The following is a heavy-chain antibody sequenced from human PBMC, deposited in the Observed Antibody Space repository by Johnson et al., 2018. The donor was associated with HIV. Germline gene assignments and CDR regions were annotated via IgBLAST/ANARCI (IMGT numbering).Heavy chain of an antibody. D-gene: IGHD6-19*01. Sequence: QVQLVESGGGLVQPGRSLRLSCAASGFTFDDYGIHWVRQAPGKGLEWVAFIRYDGSNKYYADSVKGRFTISRDNAKNSLYLQMNSLRAEDTAVYYCARDGAVAGDHDAFDIWGQGTMVTVSS. V-gene: IGHV3-33*08. CDR1: GFTFDDYG. CDR3: ARDGAVAGDHDAFDI. CDR2: IRYDGSNK. J-gene: IGHJ3*02.